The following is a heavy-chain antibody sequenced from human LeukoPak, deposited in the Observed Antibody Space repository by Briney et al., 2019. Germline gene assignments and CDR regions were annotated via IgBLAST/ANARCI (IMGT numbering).Heavy chain of an antibody. CDR2: IWYDGSHK. D-gene: IGHD1-14*01. Sequence: GGSLRLSCAASGFTFTTYGMHWVRQAPGKGLEWVAIIWYDGSHKYYADSVKGRFTISRDNSKNTLYLQMSSLRAKDTAVYYCAAGEPYVYWGQGTLVTVSS. CDR1: GFTFTTYG. CDR3: AAGEPYVY. V-gene: IGHV3-33*01. J-gene: IGHJ4*02.